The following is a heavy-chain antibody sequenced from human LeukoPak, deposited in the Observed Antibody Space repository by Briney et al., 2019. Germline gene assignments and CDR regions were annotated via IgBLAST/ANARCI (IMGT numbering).Heavy chain of an antibody. CDR3: TRQSIDLDCSATYCSNWFDP. Sequence: GGSLKLSCAASGFTFSGSPMHWVRQASGKGLEWVGRIKSNTNSYATAYAASVKGRFTISRDDSKNTAYLQMNSLRTEDTAVYYCTRQSIDLDCSATYCSNWFDPWGHGTLVTVSS. CDR1: GFTFSGSP. D-gene: IGHD2-15*01. V-gene: IGHV3-73*01. CDR2: IKSNTNSYAT. J-gene: IGHJ5*02.